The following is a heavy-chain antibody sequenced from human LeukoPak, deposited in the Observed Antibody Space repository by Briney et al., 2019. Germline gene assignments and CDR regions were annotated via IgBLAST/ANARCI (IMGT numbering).Heavy chain of an antibody. D-gene: IGHD1-26*01. CDR2: ISGSGGST. Sequence: GGSLRLSCAASGFTFSSYAMSWVRQAPGKGLEWVSAISGSGGSTYYADSVKGRFTISRDNSKNTLYLQMNSLRAEDTAVYYRAKNLNIVGASDAFDIWGQGTMVTVSS. CDR3: AKNLNIVGASDAFDI. J-gene: IGHJ3*02. V-gene: IGHV3-23*01. CDR1: GFTFSSYA.